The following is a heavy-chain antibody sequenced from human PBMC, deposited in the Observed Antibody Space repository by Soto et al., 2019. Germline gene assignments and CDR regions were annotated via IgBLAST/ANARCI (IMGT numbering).Heavy chain of an antibody. J-gene: IGHJ5*02. CDR1: GFTFSSYA. CDR2: ISSNSAYI. CDR3: TRDASRDSSARGWFDP. Sequence: GGSLRLSCAASGFTFSSYAMSWVRQAPGKGLEWVSTISSNSAYIYYTDALRGRFTISRDNAKNSLHLQMNSLRAEDTAVYYCTRDASRDSSARGWFDPWGPGTLVTVSS. V-gene: IGHV3-21*01. D-gene: IGHD6-13*01.